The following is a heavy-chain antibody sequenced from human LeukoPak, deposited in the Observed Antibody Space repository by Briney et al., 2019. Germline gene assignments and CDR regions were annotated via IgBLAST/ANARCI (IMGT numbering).Heavy chain of an antibody. CDR1: GFTFSSYA. Sequence: GGSLRLSCAASGFTFSSYAMSWVRQAPGKGLEWVSAISGSGGSTYYADSVKGRFTISRDNSKNTLYLQMNSLRAEDTAVYYCASVGTTVTTKKNDYWGQGTLVTVSS. V-gene: IGHV3-23*01. J-gene: IGHJ4*02. CDR3: ASVGTTVTTKKNDY. CDR2: ISGSGGST. D-gene: IGHD4-17*01.